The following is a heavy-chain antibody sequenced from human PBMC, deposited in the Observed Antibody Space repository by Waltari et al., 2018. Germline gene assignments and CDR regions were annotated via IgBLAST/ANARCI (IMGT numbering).Heavy chain of an antibody. V-gene: IGHV4-38-2*01. CDR1: GYSISSGYY. Sequence: QVQLQESGPGLVKPSETLSLTCAVSGYSISSGYYWGWIRQPPVKGLEWIGSIYHSGSTYYNPSLKSRVTISVDTSKNQFSLKLSSVTAADTAVYYCASGGWGYDFWSGNWYFDLWGRGTLVTVSS. CDR2: IYHSGST. CDR3: ASGGWGYDFWSGNWYFDL. D-gene: IGHD3-3*01. J-gene: IGHJ2*01.